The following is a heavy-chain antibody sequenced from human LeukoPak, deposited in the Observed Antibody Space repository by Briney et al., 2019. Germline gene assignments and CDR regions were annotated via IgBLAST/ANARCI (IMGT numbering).Heavy chain of an antibody. CDR3: ARGGYSYENDFDY. CDR1: GFPFSSYW. D-gene: IGHD5-18*01. CDR2: IKQDGSKK. V-gene: IGHV3-7*04. J-gene: IGHJ4*02. Sequence: GGSLRLSCVASGFPFSSYWMTWVRQAPGKGLEWVANIKQDGSKKSYVDSVKGRFTISRDNAKNSLYLQMNSLRAEDTAVYYCARGGYSYENDFDYWGQGTLVTVSS.